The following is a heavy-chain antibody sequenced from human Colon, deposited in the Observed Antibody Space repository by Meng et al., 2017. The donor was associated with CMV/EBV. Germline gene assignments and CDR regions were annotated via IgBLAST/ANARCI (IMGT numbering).Heavy chain of an antibody. J-gene: IGHJ4*02. V-gene: IGHV3-21*01. CDR2: VSSSSAFI. CDR1: GFTFETYS. CDR3: ARGADLDF. Sequence: LSLTCAASGFTFETYSMHWVRQAPGRGLEWVASVSSSSAFIYYVDSLKGRFTISRDNDKNSLFLQMNSLRAEDTAVYYWARGADLDFRGQGTLVTVSS. D-gene: IGHD4/OR15-4a*01.